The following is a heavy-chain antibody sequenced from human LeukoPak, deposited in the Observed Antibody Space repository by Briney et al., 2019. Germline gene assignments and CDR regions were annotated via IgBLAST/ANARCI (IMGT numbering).Heavy chain of an antibody. D-gene: IGHD3-3*01. CDR1: GGSISSSSYY. Sequence: SETLSLTCTVSGGSISSSSYYWGWIRQPPGKGLEWIGSIYYSGSTYYNPSLKSRVTISVDTSKNQFSLKLSSVTAADTAVYYCARGRMYDFWSGSPPTEGFDPWGQGTLVTVSS. CDR3: ARGRMYDFWSGSPPTEGFDP. J-gene: IGHJ5*02. V-gene: IGHV4-39*01. CDR2: IYYSGST.